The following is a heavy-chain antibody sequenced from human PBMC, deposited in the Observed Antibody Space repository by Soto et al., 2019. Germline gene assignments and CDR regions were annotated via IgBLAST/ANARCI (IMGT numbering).Heavy chain of an antibody. CDR2: INSDGSST. D-gene: IGHD6-19*01. CDR3: ARDRASIAVAGTLPGY. J-gene: IGHJ4*02. Sequence: PGWSLRLSCSASGFTFSSYWMHWVRQAPGKGLVWVSRINSDGSSTSYADSVKGRFTISRDNAKNTLYLQMNSLRAEDTAVYCCARDRASIAVAGTLPGYWGQGTLVTVSS. V-gene: IGHV3-74*01. CDR1: GFTFSSYW.